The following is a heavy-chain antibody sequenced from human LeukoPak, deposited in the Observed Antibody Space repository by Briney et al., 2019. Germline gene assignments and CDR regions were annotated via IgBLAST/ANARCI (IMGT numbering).Heavy chain of an antibody. CDR1: GGSTTGYF. J-gene: IGHJ3*02. CDR3: ARHMTVTYDAFDI. D-gene: IGHD3-22*01. CDR2: VYYSGRT. V-gene: IGHV4-59*08. Sequence: PSETLSLTCTVSGGSTTGYFWTWTRQPPGKGLEWIGYVYYSGRTSYNPSLKSRVTISVDTSKNQFSLKLSSVTAADTAVYHCARHMTVTYDAFDIWGQGTMVTVSS.